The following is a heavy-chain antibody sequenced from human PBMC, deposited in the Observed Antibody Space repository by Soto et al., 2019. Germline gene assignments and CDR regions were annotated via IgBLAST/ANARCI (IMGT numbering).Heavy chain of an antibody. Sequence: QFQLVQSGAEGKKPGSSGKVSCKASGGTFSSYTISWVRQAPGQGLEWMGRIIPILGIANYAQKFQGRVTITADKSTSTAYMELSSLRSEDTAVYYCARVSDTAMANDYWGQGTLVTVSS. V-gene: IGHV1-69*02. J-gene: IGHJ4*02. D-gene: IGHD5-18*01. CDR1: GGTFSSYT. CDR2: IIPILGIA. CDR3: ARVSDTAMANDY.